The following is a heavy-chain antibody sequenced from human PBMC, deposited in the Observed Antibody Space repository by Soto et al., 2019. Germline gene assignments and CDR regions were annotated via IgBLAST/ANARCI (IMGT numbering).Heavy chain of an antibody. CDR1: GFTFSSYA. D-gene: IGHD2-2*01. Sequence: GGSLRLSCAASGFTFSSYAMHWVRQAPGKGLEWVAVISYDGSNKYYADSVKGRFTISRDNSKNTLYLQMNSLRAEDTAVYYCARDTQRSTYYFDYWGQGTLVTVSS. CDR2: ISYDGSNK. CDR3: ARDTQRSTYYFDY. J-gene: IGHJ4*02. V-gene: IGHV3-30-3*01.